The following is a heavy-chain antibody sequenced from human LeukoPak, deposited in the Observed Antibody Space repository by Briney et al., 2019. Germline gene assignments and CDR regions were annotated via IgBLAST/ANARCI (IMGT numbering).Heavy chain of an antibody. J-gene: IGHJ1*01. Sequence: GGSLRLSCAASGFTFSSYAMHWVRQAPGKGLEWVAVISYDGSNKYYADSVKGRFTISRDNSKNTLYLQMNSLRAEDTAVYYCARGPYGDYAGKYFQHWGQGTLVTVSS. CDR3: ARGPYGDYAGKYFQH. CDR1: GFTFSSYA. V-gene: IGHV3-30-3*01. CDR2: ISYDGSNK. D-gene: IGHD4-17*01.